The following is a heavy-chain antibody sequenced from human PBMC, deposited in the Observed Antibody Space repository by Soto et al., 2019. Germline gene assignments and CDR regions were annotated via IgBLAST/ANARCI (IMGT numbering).Heavy chain of an antibody. J-gene: IGHJ4*02. D-gene: IGHD3-3*01. V-gene: IGHV3-23*01. CDR1: GFTFNNYA. CDR3: AKVAVRRGVVLDY. Sequence: GGSLRLSCAASGFTFNNYAMSWVRQAPGKGLQWVSVISGSGGGTYYADSVKGRFTISRDNSKNTLYLQMNSLRAEDTAVYYCAKVAVRRGVVLDYWGQGTPVTVSS. CDR2: ISGSGGGT.